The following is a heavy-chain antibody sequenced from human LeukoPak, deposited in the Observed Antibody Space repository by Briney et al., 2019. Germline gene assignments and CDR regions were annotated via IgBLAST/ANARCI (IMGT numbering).Heavy chain of an antibody. J-gene: IGHJ4*02. CDR2: ISDSGSTT. CDR1: GFTLSSYE. D-gene: IGHD3-10*01. CDR3: ARDPQITMIRGVTPGDY. Sequence: GGSLRLSCAASGFTLSSYEMNWVRQAPGKGLEWISYISDSGSTTYYADSVKGRFTISRDTSKNTLYLQMNSLRAEDTAVYYCARDPQITMIRGVTPGDYWGQGTLVTVSS. V-gene: IGHV3-48*03.